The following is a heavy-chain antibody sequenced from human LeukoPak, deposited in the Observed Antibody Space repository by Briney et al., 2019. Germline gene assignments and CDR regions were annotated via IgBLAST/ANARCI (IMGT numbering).Heavy chain of an antibody. V-gene: IGHV4-59*01. CDR3: ARYSSSWYGYYYYYMDV. D-gene: IGHD6-13*01. J-gene: IGHJ6*03. CDR1: GGSISSYY. Sequence: SETLSLTCTVSGGSISSYYWSWIRQPPGKGLEWIGYIYYSGSTNYNPSLKSRVTISVDTSKNQFSLKLSSVTAADTAVYYCARYSSSWYGYYYYYMDVSGKGTTVTVSS. CDR2: IYYSGST.